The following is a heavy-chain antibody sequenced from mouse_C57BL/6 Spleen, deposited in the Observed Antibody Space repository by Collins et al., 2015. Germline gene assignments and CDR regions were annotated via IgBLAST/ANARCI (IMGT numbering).Heavy chain of an antibody. CDR2: IYPGDGDT. J-gene: IGHJ4*01. D-gene: IGHD1-1*01. CDR1: GYAFSSYW. Sequence: QVQLQQSGAELVKPGASVKISCKASGYAFSSYWMNWVKQRPGKGLEWIGQIYPGDGDTNYNGKFKGKATLTADKSSSTAYMQFSSLTSEDSAVYFCARLHYYGSSYYAMDYWGQGTSVTVSS. V-gene: IGHV1-80*01. CDR3: ARLHYYGSSYYAMDY.